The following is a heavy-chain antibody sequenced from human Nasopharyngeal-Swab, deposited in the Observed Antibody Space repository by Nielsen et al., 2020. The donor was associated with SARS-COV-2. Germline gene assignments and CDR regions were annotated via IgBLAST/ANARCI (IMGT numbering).Heavy chain of an antibody. J-gene: IGHJ4*02. Sequence: WIRQPPGKGLEWIGYIYYNGSTSYNPSLKSRVTISVDTSKKQFSLKLSSVTSADTAVYFCARGLSSYGYYNWGQGTLVTVSS. CDR2: IYYNGST. CDR3: ARGLSSYGYYN. D-gene: IGHD5-18*01. V-gene: IGHV4-59*01.